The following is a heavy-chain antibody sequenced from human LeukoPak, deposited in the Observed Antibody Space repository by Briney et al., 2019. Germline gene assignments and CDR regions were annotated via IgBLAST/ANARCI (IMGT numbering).Heavy chain of an antibody. Sequence: GGSLRLSCAASGFTFSSYGMHWVRQAPGKGLEWVAFIRYDGSNKYYADSVEGRFTISRDNSKNTLYLQMNSLRAEDTAVYYCAKISAGYYGSGIDYWGQGTLVTVSS. D-gene: IGHD3-10*01. V-gene: IGHV3-30*02. CDR1: GFTFSSYG. CDR3: AKISAGYYGSGIDY. CDR2: IRYDGSNK. J-gene: IGHJ4*02.